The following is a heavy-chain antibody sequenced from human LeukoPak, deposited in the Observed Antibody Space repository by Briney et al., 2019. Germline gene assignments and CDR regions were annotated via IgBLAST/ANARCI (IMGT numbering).Heavy chain of an antibody. CDR3: ARRRYNWNAVDY. D-gene: IGHD1-20*01. CDR1: GFTFSDYY. CDR2: ISSSGSTL. Sequence: PGGSLRLSCAASGFTFSDYYMSWIRQAPGKGLEWVSYISSSGSTLYYADSVKGRITISRDNAKNSLYLQMNSLRAEDTAVYYCARRRYNWNAVDYWGQGTLVTVSS. J-gene: IGHJ4*02. V-gene: IGHV3-11*01.